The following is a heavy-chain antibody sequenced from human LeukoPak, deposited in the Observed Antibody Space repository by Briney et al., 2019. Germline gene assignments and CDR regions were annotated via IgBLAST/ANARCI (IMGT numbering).Heavy chain of an antibody. D-gene: IGHD3-10*01. V-gene: IGHV3-23*01. Sequence: GGSLRLSCAASGFTFSSYAMSWVRQAPGKGLEWVSAISGSGGSTYYADSVKGRFTISRDNSKNTLYLQMNSLRAEDTAVYYCAKDAPITMVRGVISPSWYFDYWGQGTLATVSS. J-gene: IGHJ4*02. CDR1: GFTFSSYA. CDR2: ISGSGGST. CDR3: AKDAPITMVRGVISPSWYFDY.